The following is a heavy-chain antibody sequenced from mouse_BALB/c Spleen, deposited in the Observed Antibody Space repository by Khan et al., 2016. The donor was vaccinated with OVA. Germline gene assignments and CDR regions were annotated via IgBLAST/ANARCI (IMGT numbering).Heavy chain of an antibody. CDR3: ARRRGGYYFDY. V-gene: IGHV1-4*02. CDR2: INPRSGYT. J-gene: IGHJ2*01. Sequence: QIQLVQSAAELARPGASVKMSCKASDYTFTSYTMHWVKQRPGQGLEWIGYINPRSGYTDYNQKFKDKTTLTADKSSSTAYMQLSSLTSEDSAVSYCARRRGGYYFDYWGQGTTLTVSS. CDR1: DYTFTSYT.